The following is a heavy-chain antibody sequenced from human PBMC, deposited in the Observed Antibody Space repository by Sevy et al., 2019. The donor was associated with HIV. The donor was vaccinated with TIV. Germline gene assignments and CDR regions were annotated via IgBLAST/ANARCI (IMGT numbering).Heavy chain of an antibody. D-gene: IGHD3-16*01. CDR2: ISYDGSNK. CDR1: GFTFSSYA. V-gene: IGHV3-30-3*01. CDR3: ARDGDGGDYFDY. Sequence: GGSLRLSCAASGFTFSSYAMHWVRQAPGKGLEWVAVISYDGSNKYYADSMKGRFTISRDNSKNTLYLQMNSLRAEDTAVYYCARDGDGGDYFDYWGQGTLVTVSS. J-gene: IGHJ4*02.